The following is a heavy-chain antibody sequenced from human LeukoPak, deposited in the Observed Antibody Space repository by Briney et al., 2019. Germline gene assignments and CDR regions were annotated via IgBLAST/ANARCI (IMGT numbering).Heavy chain of an antibody. V-gene: IGHV4-59*12. D-gene: IGHD2-2*02. CDR1: GGSISSYY. CDR2: IYYSGST. CDR3: ARDESIWESASYCSSTSCYNLDP. J-gene: IGHJ5*02. Sequence: SETLSLTCTVSGGSISSYYWSWIRQPPGKGLEWIGYIYYSGSTNYNPSLKSRVTMSVDTSKNQFSLKLSSVTAADTAVYYCARDESIWESASYCSSTSCYNLDPWGQGTLVTVSS.